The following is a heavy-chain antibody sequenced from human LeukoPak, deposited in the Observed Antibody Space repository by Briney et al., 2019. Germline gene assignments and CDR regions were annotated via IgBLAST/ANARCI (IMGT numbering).Heavy chain of an antibody. V-gene: IGHV3-64*01. D-gene: IGHD2-2*01. CDR3: ARDGRYCSSTSCQYYYYYYMDV. CDR1: GFTFSSCA. CDR2: ISSNGGST. Sequence: GGSLRLSCAASGFTFSSCAMHWVRQAPGKGLEYVSAISSNGGSTYYANSVKGRFTISRDNSKNTLYLQMGSLRAEDMAVYYCARDGRYCSSTSCQYYYYYYMDVWGKGTTVTVSS. J-gene: IGHJ6*03.